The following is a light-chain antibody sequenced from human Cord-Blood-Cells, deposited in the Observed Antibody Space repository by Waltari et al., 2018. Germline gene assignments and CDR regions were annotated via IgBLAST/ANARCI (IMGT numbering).Light chain of an antibody. CDR1: QGISNC. V-gene: IGKV1-17*03. CDR2: AAS. CDR3: LQHNSYPRT. Sequence: DIQMTQSPSAMSASVGDSVTITCRASQGISNCAAWFQQKPGKVPKRRIYAASSWQRGVPSRCSCSGAWTELTLTISSLQHEDFATYYCLQHNSYPRTFGQGTKVEIK. J-gene: IGKJ1*01.